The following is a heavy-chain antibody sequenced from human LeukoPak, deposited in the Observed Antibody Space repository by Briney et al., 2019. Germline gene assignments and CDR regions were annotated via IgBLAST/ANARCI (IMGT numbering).Heavy chain of an antibody. CDR3: ARLRWDGQYYFDY. V-gene: IGHV4-59*08. D-gene: IGHD2-21*01. J-gene: IGHJ4*02. CDR2: IFYSGST. CDR1: GDSISYFY. Sequence: PSETLSLTCTVSGDSISYFYWGWIRQPPGKGLEWIGYIFYSGSTNYNPSLKSRVTISVDTSKNQFSLKLSSVTAADTAVYYCARLRWDGQYYFDYWGQGTLVTVSS.